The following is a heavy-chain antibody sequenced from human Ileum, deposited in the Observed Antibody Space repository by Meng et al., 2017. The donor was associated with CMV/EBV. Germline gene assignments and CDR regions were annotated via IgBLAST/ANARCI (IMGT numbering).Heavy chain of an antibody. V-gene: IGHV4-61*02. D-gene: IGHD1-1*01. Sequence: QVQLQELGPGLVEPSETLSLTCTVSGGSIGSGDYYWSWIRQPAGKGLEWIGRIHISGATNYNPSLKSRVTMSVDTSKNQFSLKVRSVTAADTAVYYCAREMSRTGFFDYWGQGNLVTVSS. J-gene: IGHJ4*02. CDR1: GGSIGSGDYY. CDR3: AREMSRTGFFDY. CDR2: IHISGAT.